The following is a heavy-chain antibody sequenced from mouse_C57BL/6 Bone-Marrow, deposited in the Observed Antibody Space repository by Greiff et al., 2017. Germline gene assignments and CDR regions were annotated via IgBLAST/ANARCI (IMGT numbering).Heavy chain of an antibody. Sequence: VQLQQSGAELVKPGASVKMSCKASGYTFTTYPLEWMKQNHGTSLEWIGNFHPYNDDTKYNEQFKGKATLTVEKSTSTVYLELSRLTSDDSAVYNCARKDCDNDGLFDYWGKGTTLTVSS. D-gene: IGHD2-4*01. V-gene: IGHV1-47*01. CDR3: ARKDCDNDGLFDY. J-gene: IGHJ2*01. CDR2: FHPYNDDT. CDR1: GYTFTTYP.